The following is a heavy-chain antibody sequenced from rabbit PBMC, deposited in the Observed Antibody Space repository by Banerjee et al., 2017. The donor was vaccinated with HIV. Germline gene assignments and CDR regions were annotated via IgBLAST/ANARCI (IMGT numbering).Heavy chain of an antibody. CDR2: IYPGFGIT. CDR1: GIDFSSFG. Sequence: QSLEESGGDLVKPGASLTLTCTASGIDFSSFGISWVRQAPGKGLEWIAHIYPGFGITNYAKSVKGRFTLASDNAQNTVFLQMTSLTAADTATYFRARGSGWGDEFNLWGPGTLVTVS. CDR3: ARGSGWGDEFNL. V-gene: IGHV1S40*01. J-gene: IGHJ4*01. D-gene: IGHD4-1*01.